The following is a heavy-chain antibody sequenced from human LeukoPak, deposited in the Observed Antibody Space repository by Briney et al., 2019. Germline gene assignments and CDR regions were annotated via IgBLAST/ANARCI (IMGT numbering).Heavy chain of an antibody. CDR1: GFTFSSYT. Sequence: GGSLRLSCAASGFTFSSYTMNWVRQAPGKGLEWVGRIKSKTDGGTTDYAAPVKGRFTISRDDSKNTLYLQMNSLRAEDTAIYYCANVWYYYGSGDNWGQGTLVTVSS. D-gene: IGHD3-10*01. J-gene: IGHJ4*02. V-gene: IGHV3-15*01. CDR2: IKSKTDGGTT. CDR3: ANVWYYYGSGDN.